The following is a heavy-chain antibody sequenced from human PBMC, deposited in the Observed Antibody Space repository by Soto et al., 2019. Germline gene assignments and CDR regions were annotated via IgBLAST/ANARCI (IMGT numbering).Heavy chain of an antibody. Sequence: EVQLVESGGGLVQPGGSLRLSCEVSGFTFSTYWMHWVRQAPGKGLVWVSRISPDGRSSVYADSVKGRFTISRDNATNPLYLQMNNLRAEDTAVYYSASWELPRRTDSDIWGQGTMVTVSS. J-gene: IGHJ3*02. V-gene: IGHV3-74*01. CDR1: GFTFSTYW. CDR2: ISPDGRSS. CDR3: ASWELPRRTDSDI. D-gene: IGHD1-26*01.